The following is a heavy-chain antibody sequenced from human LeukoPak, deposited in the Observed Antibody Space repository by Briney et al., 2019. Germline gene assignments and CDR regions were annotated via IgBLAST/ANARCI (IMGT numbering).Heavy chain of an antibody. D-gene: IGHD6-19*01. Sequence: GASVKVSCKASGYAFTSYGISWVRQAPGQGLEWMGWISAYNGNTNYAQKLQGRVTMTTDTSTSTAYMELRSLRSDDTAVYYCARDRFPSYSSGWPLPNFFDYWGQGTLVTVSS. J-gene: IGHJ4*02. CDR3: ARDRFPSYSSGWPLPNFFDY. CDR2: ISAYNGNT. V-gene: IGHV1-18*01. CDR1: GYAFTSYG.